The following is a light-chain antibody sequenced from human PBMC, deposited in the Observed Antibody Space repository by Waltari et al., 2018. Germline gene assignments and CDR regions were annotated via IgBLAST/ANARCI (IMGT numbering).Light chain of an antibody. CDR2: DAS. CDR1: QDIDKF. CDR3: QQYEGLPYT. Sequence: DIQMTQSPSSLSASIVDRVTITFQANQDIDKFLNWYQQKPGEAPHLLIYDASNLQTGVPSRFSGSGAGKHFTLTISSLHPEDVATYYCQQYEGLPYTFGQGTKLEVK. J-gene: IGKJ2*01. V-gene: IGKV1-33*01.